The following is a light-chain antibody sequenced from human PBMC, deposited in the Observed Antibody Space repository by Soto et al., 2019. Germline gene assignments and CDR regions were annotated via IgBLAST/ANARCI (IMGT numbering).Light chain of an antibody. V-gene: IGKV1-39*01. CDR1: QSIATY. Sequence: DIQMTQSPSSLSASVGDRVTITCRASQSIATYLNWYQQKPGKAPVLLIYTASNLKSGVPSRFSGSGSGTDFTLNISGLQPEDFATYYCQQSYGPPFTFGGGTKVDIK. CDR3: QQSYGPPFT. CDR2: TAS. J-gene: IGKJ4*01.